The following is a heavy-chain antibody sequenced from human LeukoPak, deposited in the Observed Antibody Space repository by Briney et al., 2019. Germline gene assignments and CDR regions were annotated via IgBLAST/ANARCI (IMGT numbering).Heavy chain of an antibody. CDR3: ARGGGTYYGFWSGYPILFDY. J-gene: IGHJ4*02. Sequence: GASVKVSCKASGYTFTGYYMHWVRQAPGQGLEWMGRINPNSGGTNYAQKFQGRVTMTRDTSISAAYMGLSRLRSDDTAVYYCARGGGTYYGFWSGYPILFDYWGQGTLVTVSS. D-gene: IGHD3-3*01. CDR2: INPNSGGT. V-gene: IGHV1-2*06. CDR1: GYTFTGYY.